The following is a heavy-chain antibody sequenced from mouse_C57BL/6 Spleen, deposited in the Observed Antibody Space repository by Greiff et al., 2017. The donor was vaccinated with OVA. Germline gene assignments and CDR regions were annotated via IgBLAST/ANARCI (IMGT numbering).Heavy chain of an antibody. D-gene: IGHD2-1*01. CDR1: GYTFTDYY. CDR2: INPNNGGT. CDR3: ARPDGNYEWFAY. Sequence: EVKLQQSGPELVKPGASVKISCKASGYTFTDYYMNWVKQSHGKSLEWIGDINPNNGGTSYNQKFKGKATLTVDKSSSTAYMELRSLTSEDSAVYYCARPDGNYEWFAYWGQGTLVTVSA. J-gene: IGHJ3*01. V-gene: IGHV1-26*01.